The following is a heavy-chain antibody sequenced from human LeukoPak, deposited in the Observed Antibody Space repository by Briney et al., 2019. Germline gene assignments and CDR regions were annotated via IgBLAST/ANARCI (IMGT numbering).Heavy chain of an antibody. Sequence: SETLSLTCAVYGGSFSGYYWSWIRQPPGKGLEWIGEINHSGSTNYNPSLKSRVTISVDTSKNQFSLKLSSVTAADTAVYYCAREHYDILTGLDAFDIWGQGTMVTVSS. CDR3: AREHYDILTGLDAFDI. J-gene: IGHJ3*02. CDR2: INHSGST. CDR1: GGSFSGYY. V-gene: IGHV4-34*01. D-gene: IGHD3-9*01.